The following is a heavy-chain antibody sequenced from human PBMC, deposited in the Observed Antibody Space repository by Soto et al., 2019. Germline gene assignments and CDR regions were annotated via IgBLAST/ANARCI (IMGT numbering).Heavy chain of an antibody. J-gene: IGHJ5*02. D-gene: IGHD3-16*01. CDR2: IYNSGST. CDR3: ARWGPRWFDP. CDR1: RGSIRSYY. V-gene: IGHV4-59*01. Sequence: SSETLSLTCTVSRGSIRSYYWSWIRQPPGKGLEWIGYIYNSGSTNYSPSLKSRVTISVDTSKNQFSLKLTSVTAADTAVYYCARWGPRWFDPWGQGILVTVSS.